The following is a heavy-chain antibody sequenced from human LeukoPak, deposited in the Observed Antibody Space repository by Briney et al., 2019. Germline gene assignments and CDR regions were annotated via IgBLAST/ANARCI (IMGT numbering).Heavy chain of an antibody. D-gene: IGHD3-16*01. J-gene: IGHJ4*02. CDR2: INHSGST. CDR1: GGSFSGYY. Sequence: SETLSLTCAVYGGSFSGYYWSWIRQPPGQGLEWIGEINHSGSTNYNPSLKSRVTMSVDTSKNQFSLKLSSVTAADTAVYYCARGDRYDFDYWGQGALVTVSS. CDR3: ARGDRYDFDY. V-gene: IGHV4-34*01.